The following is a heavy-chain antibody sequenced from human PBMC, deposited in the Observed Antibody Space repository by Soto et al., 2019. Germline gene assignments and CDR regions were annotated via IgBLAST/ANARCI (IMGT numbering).Heavy chain of an antibody. CDR3: ARSRPYDSGGYYLVY. CDR2: ISYDGSNK. D-gene: IGHD3-22*01. Sequence: GGSLRLSCAASGFTFSSYGIHWVRQAPGKGLEWVAVISYDGSNKYYADSVKGRFTVSRENSKNRLYLQMASLRAEDTAVYYCARSRPYDSGGYYLVYWGQGTLVPVSS. CDR1: GFTFSSYG. J-gene: IGHJ4*02. V-gene: IGHV3-30-3*01.